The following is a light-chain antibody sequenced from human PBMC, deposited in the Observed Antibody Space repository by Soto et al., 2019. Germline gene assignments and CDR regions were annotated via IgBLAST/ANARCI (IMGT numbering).Light chain of an antibody. CDR1: SSDVGGHNF. V-gene: IGLV2-14*03. CDR3: SSYTSITTFYV. J-gene: IGLJ1*01. CDR2: DVT. Sequence: QSALPQPASVSGSPGQSITIPCTGTSSDVGGHNFVSWYQHHPGKAPKLMIYDVTNRPSGVSDRFSGSKSGNTASLTISGLQAEDEADYFCSSYTSITTFYVFGTGTKLTVL.